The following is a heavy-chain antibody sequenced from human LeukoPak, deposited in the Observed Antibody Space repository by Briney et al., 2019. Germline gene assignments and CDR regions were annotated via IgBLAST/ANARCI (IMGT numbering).Heavy chain of an antibody. CDR1: GLTLSRYG. CDR3: AGVPNVREGEWFDP. V-gene: IGHV3-30*03. J-gene: IGHJ5*02. Sequence: PGGSLRLSCAASGLTLSRYGMHWVRQAPGKGLEWVAVISYDGSTKNYADSVKDSFTISRDNSENTLYLQMSSLRVEDTAVYYCAGVPNVREGEWFDPWGQGTLVTVSS. CDR2: ISYDGSTK. D-gene: IGHD3-16*01.